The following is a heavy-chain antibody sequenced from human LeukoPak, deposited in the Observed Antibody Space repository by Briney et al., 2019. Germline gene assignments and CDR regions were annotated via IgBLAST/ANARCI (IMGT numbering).Heavy chain of an antibody. V-gene: IGHV1-2*02. Sequence: ASVKVSCKASGYTFTGYYMHWVRQAPGQGLKWMGWINPNSGGTNYAQKFQGRVTMTRDTSISTAYMELSRLRSDDTAVYYCAREENYYDSSGAFDYWGQGTLVTVSS. D-gene: IGHD3-22*01. CDR3: AREENYYDSSGAFDY. CDR2: INPNSGGT. CDR1: GYTFTGYY. J-gene: IGHJ4*02.